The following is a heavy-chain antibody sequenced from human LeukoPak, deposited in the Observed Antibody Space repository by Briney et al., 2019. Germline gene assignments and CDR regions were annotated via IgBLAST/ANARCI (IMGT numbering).Heavy chain of an antibody. CDR2: ISGSGGSS. D-gene: IGHD5-24*01. Sequence: GGSLRLSYAASGFTFTNYAMDWVRQAPGKGLEWVSAISGSGGSSSYADSVRGRFTISRDNSNNMLYLQMNSLRAEDTAVYYCAKPLRDAGSFNYPYFDFWGQGTLVTVSS. CDR1: GFTFTNYA. J-gene: IGHJ4*02. V-gene: IGHV3-23*01. CDR3: AKPLRDAGSFNYPYFDF.